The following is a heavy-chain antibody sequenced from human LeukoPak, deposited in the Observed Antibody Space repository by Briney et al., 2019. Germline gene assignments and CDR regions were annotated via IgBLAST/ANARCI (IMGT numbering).Heavy chain of an antibody. CDR3: TREVVTQSIYSGYDAFDI. D-gene: IGHD5-12*01. CDR1: GFAFISSE. J-gene: IGHJ3*02. V-gene: IGHV3-48*03. CDR2: INSGGTTM. Sequence: GGSRRLSCAASGFAFISSEMNWVRQAPGKGLEWDPHINSGGTTMYNADAVKGRFTISRDSAKNSLYLQMNNLRAEDTAVYYCTREVVTQSIYSGYDAFDIWGRGTMVTVSS.